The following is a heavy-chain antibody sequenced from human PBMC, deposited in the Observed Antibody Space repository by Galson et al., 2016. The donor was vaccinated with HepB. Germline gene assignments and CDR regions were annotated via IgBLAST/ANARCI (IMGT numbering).Heavy chain of an antibody. D-gene: IGHD3-22*01. CDR2: IDPSDSYT. CDR1: GYSFTSYW. V-gene: IGHV5-10-1*01. J-gene: IGHJ3*02. CDR3: ARLPNNYYDSSGYRSDAFDI. Sequence: QSGAEVKKPGESLRISCKGSGYSFTSYWISWVLQMPGKGLEWMGRIDPSDSYTNYSPSFQGHVTISADKSISTAYLQWSSLKASDTAMYYCARLPNNYYDSSGYRSDAFDIWGQGTMVTVSS.